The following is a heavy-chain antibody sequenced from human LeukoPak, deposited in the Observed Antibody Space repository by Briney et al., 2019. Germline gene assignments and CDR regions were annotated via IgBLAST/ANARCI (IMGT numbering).Heavy chain of an antibody. CDR3: AGLSYYYGSGSYSYDY. CDR1: GGSISSGDYY. CDR2: IYYSGST. V-gene: IGHV4-30-4*01. J-gene: IGHJ4*02. D-gene: IGHD3-10*01. Sequence: SETLSLTCTVSGGSISSGDYYWSWIRQPPGKGLEWIGYIYYSGSTYYNPSLKSRVTISVDTSKNQSSLKLSSVTAADTAVYYCAGLSYYYGSGSYSYDYWGQGTLVTVSS.